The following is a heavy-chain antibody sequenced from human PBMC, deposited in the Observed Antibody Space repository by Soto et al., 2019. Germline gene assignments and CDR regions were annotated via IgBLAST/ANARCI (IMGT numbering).Heavy chain of an antibody. CDR1: GFNFSSYA. CDR3: AKSTGWYDAFDI. Sequence: EVQLLESGGGLVQPGGSLRLSCAASGFNFSSYAMNWVRQAPGKGLVGVSAISGSGGSTYYADSLKGRFTISRDNSKNTLYLQMNSLRAEDTAVYYCAKSTGWYDAFDIWGQGTMVTVSS. D-gene: IGHD6-19*01. V-gene: IGHV3-23*01. J-gene: IGHJ3*02. CDR2: ISGSGGST.